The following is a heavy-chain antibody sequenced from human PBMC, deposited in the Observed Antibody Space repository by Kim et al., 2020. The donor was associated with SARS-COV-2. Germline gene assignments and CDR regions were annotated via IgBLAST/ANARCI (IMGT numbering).Heavy chain of an antibody. CDR2: ISWDGGST. D-gene: IGHD6-13*01. V-gene: IGHV3-43*01. Sequence: GGSLRLSCAASGFTFDDYTMHWVRQAPGKGLEWVSLISWDGGSTYYADSVKGRFTISRDNSKNSLYLQMNSLRTEDTALYYCAKDQGSSTLFDYWGQGTLVTVSS. J-gene: IGHJ4*02. CDR1: GFTFDDYT. CDR3: AKDQGSSTLFDY.